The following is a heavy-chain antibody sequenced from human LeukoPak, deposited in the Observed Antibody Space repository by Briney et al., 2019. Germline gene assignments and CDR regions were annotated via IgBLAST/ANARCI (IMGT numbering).Heavy chain of an antibody. J-gene: IGHJ5*02. CDR2: IYFGGTT. D-gene: IGHD4-23*01. Sequence: PSETLSLTCSVSGGSIKNYYWSWIRQPPGKGLEWLGNIYFGGTTDYNSSLKSRLTISVDTFKNQLSLNLQSVTAADTATYYCARHRSGTGGKKGVNWFDPWGQGTLVTVSS. CDR3: ARHRSGTGGKKGVNWFDP. V-gene: IGHV4-59*01. CDR1: GGSIKNYY.